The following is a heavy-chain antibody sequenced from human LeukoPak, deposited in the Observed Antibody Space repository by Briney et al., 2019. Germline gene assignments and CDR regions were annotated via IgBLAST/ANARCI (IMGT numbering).Heavy chain of an antibody. Sequence: ASVTVSCKTSSSTFSTYGITWVRQAPGQGLEWMGWINTHKGNTYYAREFQDRVSMTTDASTTTAYMELSSLRSDDTAIYYCATYYSGSGSFTTQFDHWGQGTLVTVSS. CDR3: ATYYSGSGSFTTQFDH. V-gene: IGHV1-18*04. CDR2: INTHKGNT. CDR1: SSTFSTYG. J-gene: IGHJ4*02. D-gene: IGHD3-10*01.